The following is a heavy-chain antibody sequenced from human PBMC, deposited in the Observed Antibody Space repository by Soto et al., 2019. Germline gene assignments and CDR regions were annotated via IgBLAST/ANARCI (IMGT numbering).Heavy chain of an antibody. V-gene: IGHV3-33*01. J-gene: IGHJ4*02. CDR1: GFTFSSYG. CDR2: IWYDGSNK. CDR3: ASDRWVDGYNDLDY. Sequence: QVQLVESGGGVVQPGRSLRLSCAASGFTFSSYGMHWVRQAPGKGLEWVAVIWYDGSNKYYADSVKGRFTISRDNSKNTLYLQMNSLRAEDTAVYYCASDRWVDGYNDLDYWGQGTLVTVSS. D-gene: IGHD5-12*01.